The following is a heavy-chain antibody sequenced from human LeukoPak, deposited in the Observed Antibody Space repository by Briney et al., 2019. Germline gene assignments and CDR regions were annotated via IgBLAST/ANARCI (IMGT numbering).Heavy chain of an antibody. CDR1: GGSISSSNYY. J-gene: IGHJ6*03. V-gene: IGHV4-39*01. CDR3: ARQISDYYYYYMDV. Sequence: SETLSLTCTVSGGSISSSNYYWGWVRQPPGKGVEWVGTIYYSGTTYYNPSLESRVTIPEDTSKNQFSLTLRSVTAADTAVYYCARQISDYYYYYMDVWGKGTTVTVSS. D-gene: IGHD3-10*01. CDR2: IYYSGTT.